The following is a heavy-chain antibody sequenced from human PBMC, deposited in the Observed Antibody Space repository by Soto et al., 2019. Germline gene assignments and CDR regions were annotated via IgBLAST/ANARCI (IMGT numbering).Heavy chain of an antibody. CDR3: VRDQWWLIPFDI. CDR2: TNSDGRDI. D-gene: IGHD2-15*01. CDR1: GFTFNRYW. V-gene: IGHV3-74*01. J-gene: IGHJ3*02. Sequence: GGSLRLSCAASGFTFNRYWMHWVRQAPGKGLVWVSRTNSDGRDISYADSVKGRFTISRDNAKNTLYLQMNSLRAEDTAVYYCVRDQWWLIPFDIWGQGTMVTVSS.